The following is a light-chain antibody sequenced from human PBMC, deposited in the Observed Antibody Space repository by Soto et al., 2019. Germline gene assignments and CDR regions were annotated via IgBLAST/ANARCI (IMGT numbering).Light chain of an antibody. J-gene: IGLJ1*01. V-gene: IGLV1-47*01. CDR1: SSNIGSNY. Sequence: QSVLTQPPSASGTPGQRVTISCSGSSSNIGSNYVYWYQQLPGTAPKLLIYRNNQRPSGVPDRFSGSKSGTSASQAISGLRSEDEADYYCAAWDDSLSAYVFGTGTKVTVL. CDR3: AAWDDSLSAYV. CDR2: RNN.